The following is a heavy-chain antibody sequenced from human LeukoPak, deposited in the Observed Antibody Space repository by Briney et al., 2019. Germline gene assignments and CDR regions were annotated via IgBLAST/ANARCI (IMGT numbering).Heavy chain of an antibody. Sequence: NPSETLSLTCTVSGGSISSYYWTWIRQPPGKRLEWIGYIYYSGSTNYNPSLKSRVTISVDTSKNQFSLKLSSVTAADTAVYYYARLGDIGSHYYYFLDSWGQGTLVTVSS. CDR2: IYYSGST. D-gene: IGHD3-22*01. V-gene: IGHV4-59*01. CDR1: GGSISSYY. CDR3: ARLGDIGSHYYYFLDS. J-gene: IGHJ4*02.